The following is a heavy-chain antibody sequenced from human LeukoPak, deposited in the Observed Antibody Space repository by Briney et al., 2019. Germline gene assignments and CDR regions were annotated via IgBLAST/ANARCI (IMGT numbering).Heavy chain of an antibody. Sequence: SETLSLTCAVYGGSFSGYYWSWIRQPPGKGLEWIGEINHSGSTNYNPSLKSRVTISVDTSKNQFSLKLSSVTAADTAVYYCARVSRTSAEYYFDYWGQGTLLTVSS. V-gene: IGHV4-34*01. CDR3: ARVSRTSAEYYFDY. J-gene: IGHJ4*02. D-gene: IGHD2-2*01. CDR1: GGSFSGYY. CDR2: INHSGST.